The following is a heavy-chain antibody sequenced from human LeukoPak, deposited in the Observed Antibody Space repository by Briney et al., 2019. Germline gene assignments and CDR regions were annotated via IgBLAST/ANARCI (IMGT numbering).Heavy chain of an antibody. Sequence: ASVKVSCKASGYTFTGYYMHWVRQAPGQGLEWMGWINPNSGGTKCAQKFQGRVTMTRDTSISTAYMELSRVRSDDTAVYYCARVPVVGTFDYWGQGTLVTVSS. CDR2: INPNSGGT. V-gene: IGHV1-2*02. CDR1: GYTFTGYY. J-gene: IGHJ4*02. CDR3: ARVPVVGTFDY. D-gene: IGHD6-13*01.